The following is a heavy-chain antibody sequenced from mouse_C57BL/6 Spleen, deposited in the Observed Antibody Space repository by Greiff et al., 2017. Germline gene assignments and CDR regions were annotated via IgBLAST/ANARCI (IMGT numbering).Heavy chain of an antibody. CDR2: LDPSDSYT. CDR3: ARSGYDYDGKAMDY. Sequence: VQLQQPGAELVKPGASVKLSCKASGYTFTSYWMQWVKQRPGQGLEWIGELDPSDSYTNYNQKFKGKATLTVDTSSSTAYMQLSSLTSEDSAVYYCARSGYDYDGKAMDYWGQGTSVTVSS. V-gene: IGHV1-50*01. D-gene: IGHD2-4*01. CDR1: GYTFTSYW. J-gene: IGHJ4*01.